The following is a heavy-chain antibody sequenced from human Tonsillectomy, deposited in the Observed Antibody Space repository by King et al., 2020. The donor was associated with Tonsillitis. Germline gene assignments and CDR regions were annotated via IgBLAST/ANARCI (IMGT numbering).Heavy chain of an antibody. V-gene: IGHV4-30-4*01. Sequence: QLQESGPGLVKPSQTLSLTCNVSGDSISSGDYYWSWIRQPPGKGLGWIGYIYYSGSTYNNPSLRSRVAISVDTAKNQFSLKLSSVTAADTAVYYCARVRVVVPAATPDFDHWGQGPRLTLSS. D-gene: IGHD2-2*01. CDR2: IYYSGST. J-gene: IGHJ4*02. CDR3: ARVRVVVPAATPDFDH. CDR1: GDSISSGDYY.